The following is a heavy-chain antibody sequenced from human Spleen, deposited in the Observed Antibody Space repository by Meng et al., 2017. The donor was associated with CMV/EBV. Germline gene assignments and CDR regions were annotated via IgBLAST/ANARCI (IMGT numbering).Heavy chain of an antibody. J-gene: IGHJ6*02. CDR1: TFSSYS. D-gene: IGHD3-3*01. CDR2: ISSSSSTI. CDR3: ARDTYYDFWSGYLAHVSGYYGMDV. Sequence: TFSSYSMNWVRQAPGKGLEWVSYISSSSSTIYYADSVKGRFTISRDNAKNSLYLQMNSLRAEDTAVYYCARDTYYDFWSGYLAHVSGYYGMDVWGQGTTVTVSS. V-gene: IGHV3-48*04.